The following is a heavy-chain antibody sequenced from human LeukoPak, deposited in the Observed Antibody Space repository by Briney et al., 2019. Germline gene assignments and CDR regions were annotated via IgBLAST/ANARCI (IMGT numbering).Heavy chain of an antibody. CDR3: AGTPVKPHGHFDY. V-gene: IGHV3-23*01. D-gene: IGHD1-14*01. Sequence: PGGSLRLSCAASGFTFSSYAMSWVRQAPGKGLEWVSAISGSGGSTYYADSVKGRFTISRDNPKNTLYLQMNSLRAEDTAVYYCAGTPVKPHGHFDYWGQGTLVTVSS. CDR1: GFTFSSYA. J-gene: IGHJ4*02. CDR2: ISGSGGST.